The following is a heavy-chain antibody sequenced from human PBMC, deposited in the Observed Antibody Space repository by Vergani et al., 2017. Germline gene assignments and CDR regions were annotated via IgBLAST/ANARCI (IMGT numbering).Heavy chain of an antibody. CDR1: DFKFDQFG. CDR2: ISYNGLDV. CDR3: ARGALYSFYYFMDV. V-gene: IGHV3-20*01. J-gene: IGHJ6*03. D-gene: IGHD3-10*02. Sequence: EVELLDSGGKVVRPGGSLRLSCVASDFKFDQFGMMWVRQSPGKGPEWVAGISYNGLDVGYSESVEGRFTISRDNSKNSLFLQMNNVRAEDTASYRCARGALYSFYYFMDVWGKGTTVKVSS.